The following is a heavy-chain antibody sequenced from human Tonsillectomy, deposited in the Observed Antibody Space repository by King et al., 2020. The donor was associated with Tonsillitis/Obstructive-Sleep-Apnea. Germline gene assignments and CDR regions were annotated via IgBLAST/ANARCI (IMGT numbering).Heavy chain of an antibody. CDR3: AKDTGRFLTPYMDV. CDR2: ISWNSNSI. J-gene: IGHJ6*03. V-gene: IGHV3-9*01. D-gene: IGHD3-3*01. CDR1: GFTFDYYA. Sequence: EVQLVESGGGLVQPGRSLRLSCAASGFTFDYYAMHWVRQAPGKGLEWVSGISWNSNSIGYADSVKGRFTISRDNAKNSLYMQMNSLRAEDTALYYCAKDTGRFLTPYMDVWGEGTTVTVSS.